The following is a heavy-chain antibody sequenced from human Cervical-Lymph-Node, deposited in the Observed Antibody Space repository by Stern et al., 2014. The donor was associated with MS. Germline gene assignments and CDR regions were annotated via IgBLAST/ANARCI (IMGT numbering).Heavy chain of an antibody. J-gene: IGHJ6*02. CDR3: VRGDTTWHYFYYGLDV. Sequence: DQLVESGAEVKKPRAAVKVSWKASGYTFTSYYMHWVRQAPGQGLEWMGVINARFNDATYAQSIQDRVTLTRDKSTATIYMELSSLRFADTAVYYCVRGDTTWHYFYYGLDVWGQGTTVTVSS. V-gene: IGHV1-46*03. D-gene: IGHD1-14*01. CDR2: INARFNDA. CDR1: GYTFTSYY.